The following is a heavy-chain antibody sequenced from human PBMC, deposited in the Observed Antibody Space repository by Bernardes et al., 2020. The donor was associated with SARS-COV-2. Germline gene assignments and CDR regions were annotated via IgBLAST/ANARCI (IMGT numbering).Heavy chain of an antibody. CDR2: MNPDSANT. J-gene: IGHJ5*02. D-gene: IGHD6-19*01. CDR1: GYTFTNYD. CDR3: ARGPIGVAGTRVFDWFDP. V-gene: IGHV1-8*01. Sequence: ASVKVSCMASGYTFTNYDINWVRQAAGQGLEWMGWMNPDSANTGYAQKFQGRITMTRNTSISTAYMELSSLRSEDTAVYYCARGPIGVAGTRVFDWFDPWGQGTLVT.